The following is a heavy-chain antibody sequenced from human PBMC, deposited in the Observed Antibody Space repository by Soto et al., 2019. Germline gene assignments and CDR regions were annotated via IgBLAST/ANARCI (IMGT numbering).Heavy chain of an antibody. CDR1: GFTFSIYG. Sequence: QVQLVESGGGVVQPGRSLRLSCAASGFTFSIYGMHWVRQAPGKGLEWVAVISYDGSNKYYADSVKGRFTISRDNSQNTLDLQMISLRAEDTADYYCGKDSYSNYGYFDYWGQGTLGTVSS. V-gene: IGHV3-30*18. CDR2: ISYDGSNK. J-gene: IGHJ4*02. CDR3: GKDSYSNYGYFDY. D-gene: IGHD4-4*01.